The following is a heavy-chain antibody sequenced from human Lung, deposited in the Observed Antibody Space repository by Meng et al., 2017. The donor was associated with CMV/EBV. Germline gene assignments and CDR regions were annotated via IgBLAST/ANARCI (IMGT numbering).Heavy chain of an antibody. CDR1: GGSISSYF. CDR3: ARDLTREVAWGFDP. CDR2: IYYSGST. Sequence: GSXRLXCTVSGGSISSYFWSWIRQPPGKGLEWIGYIYYSGSTNYNPSLKSRVTISVDTSKNQFSLKLSSVTAADTAVYYCARDLTREVAWGFDPWGQGTLVTVSS. J-gene: IGHJ5*02. V-gene: IGHV4-59*01. D-gene: IGHD7-27*01.